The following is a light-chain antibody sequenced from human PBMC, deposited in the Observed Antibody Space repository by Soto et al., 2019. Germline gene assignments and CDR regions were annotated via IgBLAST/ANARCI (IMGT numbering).Light chain of an antibody. V-gene: IGKV1-5*01. CDR3: QQYNTSWT. CDR2: DVS. Sequence: DIQMTQSPSTLSASVGDRVTITCRASQSISSWLAWYQQKPGKAPKLLIYDVSSLESGVPSRFSGSGSGTEFTLNIGSLQPDDSATYYCQQYNTSWTFGQGTKVEIK. CDR1: QSISSW. J-gene: IGKJ1*01.